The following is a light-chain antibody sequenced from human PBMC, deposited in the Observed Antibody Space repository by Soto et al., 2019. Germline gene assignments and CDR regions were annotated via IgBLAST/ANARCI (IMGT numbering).Light chain of an antibody. Sequence: QSVLTQPPSVSGAPGQRVTISCTGSSSNIGAGYDVHWYQQLPGTAPKLLIYGNSNRPSGVPDRFSGSKSGTSASLAITGLQAEDEAYYYGHSYDSSLSAHVVFGGGTKLTVL. CDR2: GNS. CDR1: SSNIGAGYD. V-gene: IGLV1-40*01. J-gene: IGLJ2*01. CDR3: HSYDSSLSAHVV.